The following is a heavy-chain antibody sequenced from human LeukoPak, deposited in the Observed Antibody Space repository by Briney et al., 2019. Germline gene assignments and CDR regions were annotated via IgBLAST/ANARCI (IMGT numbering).Heavy chain of an antibody. CDR2: ITPFNGNT. V-gene: IGHV1-45*02. CDR1: GYTFTYRY. J-gene: IGHJ3*02. D-gene: IGHD3-10*01. Sequence: SVTVSCKASGYTFTYRYLHWVRQAPGQALEWMGWITPFNGNTNYAQKFQDRVTITRDRSMSTAYMELSSLRSEDTAMYYCALPMVRENAFDIWGQGTMVTVSS. CDR3: ALPMVRENAFDI.